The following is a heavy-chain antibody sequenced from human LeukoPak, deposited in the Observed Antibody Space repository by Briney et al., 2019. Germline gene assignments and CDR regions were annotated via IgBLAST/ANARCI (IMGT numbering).Heavy chain of an antibody. CDR2: ISASGGST. CDR3: AKGTEPSDYGAHFDY. V-gene: IGHV3-23*01. Sequence: PGGSLRLSCAASGFTFSSYAMSWVRQAPGKGLEWVSAISASGGSTYFTDSVKGRLTISRDNSKNTLYLQMDSLRAEDTAIYYCAKGTEPSDYGAHFDYWGQGTLVTVSS. CDR1: GFTFSSYA. J-gene: IGHJ4*02. D-gene: IGHD4-17*01.